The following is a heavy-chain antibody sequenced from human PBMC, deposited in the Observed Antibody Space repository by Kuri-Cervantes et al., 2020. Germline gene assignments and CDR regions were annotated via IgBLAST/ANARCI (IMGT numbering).Heavy chain of an antibody. CDR1: GGTFSSYA. CDR2: IIPIFGTA. Sequence: SVKVSCKASGGTFSSYAINWVRQAPGHGLEWMGGIIPIFGTANYAQKFQGRVTITADESTSTAYMELSSLRSEDTAVYYCAGVRDCSSTSCYPNNFDYWGQGTLVTVSS. D-gene: IGHD2-2*01. V-gene: IGHV1-69*13. J-gene: IGHJ4*02. CDR3: AGVRDCSSTSCYPNNFDY.